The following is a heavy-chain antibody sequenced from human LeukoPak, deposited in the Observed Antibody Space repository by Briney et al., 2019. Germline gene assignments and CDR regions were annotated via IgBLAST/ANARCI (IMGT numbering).Heavy chain of an antibody. Sequence: ASVKASCKVSGYTLTELSMHWVRQAPGKGLEWMGGFDPEDGETIYAQKFQGRVTMTEDTSTDTAYMELSSLRSEDTAVYYCATGRGRLWSPPNPRFDYWGQGTLVTVSS. CDR3: ATGRGRLWSPPNPRFDY. CDR2: FDPEDGET. D-gene: IGHD4/OR15-4a*01. J-gene: IGHJ4*02. CDR1: GYTLTELS. V-gene: IGHV1-24*01.